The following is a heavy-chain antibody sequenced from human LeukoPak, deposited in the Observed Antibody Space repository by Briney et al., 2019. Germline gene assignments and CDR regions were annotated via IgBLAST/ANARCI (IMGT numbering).Heavy chain of an antibody. V-gene: IGHV4-61*01. CDR3: ARDLLIGGDP. CDR2: IYYSGST. J-gene: IGHJ5*02. CDR1: GGSVSSGSYY. Sequence: SETVSLICTVSGGSVSSGSYYWSWIRQPPGKGLEWIGYIYYSGSTNYNPSLKSRVTISVDTSKNQFSLKLSSVTAADTAVYYCARDLLIGGDPWGQGTLVTVSS. D-gene: IGHD2-15*01.